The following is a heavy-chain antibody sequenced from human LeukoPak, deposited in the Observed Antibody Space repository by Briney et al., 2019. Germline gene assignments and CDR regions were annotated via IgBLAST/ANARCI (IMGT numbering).Heavy chain of an antibody. CDR3: AKARIPSGNGYYSD. V-gene: IGHV3-23*01. CDR2: ISGSGDNT. J-gene: IGHJ4*02. CDR1: GFTRSSYA. Sequence: GGSLRLSCAAAGFTRSSYAMSWVRQAPGKGLEGGSDISGSGDNTYYADSVKGRFTISRDNSKNTLYLQMNSLRAEDTAVYYCAKARIPSGNGYYSDWGQGTLVTVSS. D-gene: IGHD3-22*01.